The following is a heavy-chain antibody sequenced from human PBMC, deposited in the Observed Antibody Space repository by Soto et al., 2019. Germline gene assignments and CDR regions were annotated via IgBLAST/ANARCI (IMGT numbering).Heavy chain of an antibody. CDR3: AKSDYYYGMDV. CDR1: GFTFSSYG. Sequence: GGSLRLSCAASGFTFSSYGMHWVRQAPGKGLEWVAVISYDGSNRYYADSVKGRFTISRDNSKNTLYLQMNSLRAEDTAVYYCAKSDYYYGMDVWGQGTTVTVSS. CDR2: ISYDGSNR. J-gene: IGHJ6*02. V-gene: IGHV3-30*18.